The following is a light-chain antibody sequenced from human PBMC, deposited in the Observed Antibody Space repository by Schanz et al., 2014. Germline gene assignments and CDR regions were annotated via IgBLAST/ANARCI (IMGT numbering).Light chain of an antibody. CDR2: DAS. J-gene: IGKJ1*01. CDR3: QQFGKLPWT. Sequence: EIVLTQSPGTLSLSPGERATLSCRASQSVSSNLAWYQQKPGQAPRLLIYDASTRATGIPARFSGSGSGTDFTLTISRLEPEDFAVFYCQQFGKLPWTFGQGTKVEIK. CDR1: QSVSSN. V-gene: IGKV3-20*01.